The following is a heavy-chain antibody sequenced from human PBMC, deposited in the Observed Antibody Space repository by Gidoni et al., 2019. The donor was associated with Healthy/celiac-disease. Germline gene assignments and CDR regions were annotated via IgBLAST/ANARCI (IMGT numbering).Heavy chain of an antibody. D-gene: IGHD1-26*01. Sequence: QVQLVQSGAEVKKPGSSVKVSCKASGGTFSSSAISWVRQAPGQGLEWMGGIIPIFGTANYAQKFQGRVTITADKSTSTAYMELSSLRSEDTAVYYCASTPFLVGATESNYFDYWGQGTLVTVSS. CDR3: ASTPFLVGATESNYFDY. V-gene: IGHV1-69*06. CDR1: GGTFSSSA. J-gene: IGHJ4*02. CDR2: IIPIFGTA.